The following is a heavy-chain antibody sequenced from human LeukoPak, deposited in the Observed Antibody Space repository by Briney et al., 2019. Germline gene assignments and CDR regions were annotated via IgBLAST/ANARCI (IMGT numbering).Heavy chain of an antibody. CDR3: ARQNNYDFWSGYYTGYFDY. V-gene: IGHV4-39*01. D-gene: IGHD3-3*01. CDR1: GGSISSSSYY. CDR2: IYYSGST. Sequence: SETLSLTCTVSGGSISSSSYYWGWIRQPPGKGLEWIGSIYYSGSTYYNPSLKSRVTISVDTSKNRFSLKLSSVTAADMAVYYCARQNNYDFWSGYYTGYFDYWGQGTLVTVSS. J-gene: IGHJ4*02.